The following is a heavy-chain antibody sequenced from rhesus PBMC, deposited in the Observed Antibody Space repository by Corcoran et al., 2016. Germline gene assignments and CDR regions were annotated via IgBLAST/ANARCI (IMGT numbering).Heavy chain of an antibody. D-gene: IGHD6-13*01. V-gene: IGHV3S4*01. J-gene: IGHJ4*01. CDR2: IRNTGKTI. CDR3: TIKWIAAGFDY. CDR1: GFNFSSYD. Sequence: EVQLVESGGGLVQPGGSLRLSCAASGFNFSSYDMSWVRQALGKGMEWVSSIRNTGKTIYYADSVKGRFNISRDNAQNSLALHMNSRKTEDTAGYYCTIKWIAAGFDYWGQGVLVTVSS.